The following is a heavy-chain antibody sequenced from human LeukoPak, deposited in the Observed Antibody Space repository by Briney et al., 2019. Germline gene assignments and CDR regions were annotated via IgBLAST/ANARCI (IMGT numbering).Heavy chain of an antibody. D-gene: IGHD5-12*01. V-gene: IGHV3-23*01. CDR1: GFSFNNYA. CDR2: IIGSSGST. J-gene: IGHJ4*02. CDR3: AKGAYDYIEIAYFDY. Sequence: PGGSLRLSCVASGFSFNNYAVNWVRQAPGKGLEWVSLIIGSSGSTFYADSVKGRFTISRDKSKNTLYLQVNSLRADDTAVYYCAKGAYDYIEIAYFDYWGQGSLVTVSS.